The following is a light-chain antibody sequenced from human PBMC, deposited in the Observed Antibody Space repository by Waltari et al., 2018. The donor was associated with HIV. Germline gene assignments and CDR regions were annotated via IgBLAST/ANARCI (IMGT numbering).Light chain of an antibody. CDR3: SSYGDNNKYL. CDR2: DVS. V-gene: IGLV2-11*01. Sequence: QSALTQPRSVSGSPGQSVAISCTGTSSDVGGYNSVSWYQQHPGKAPKLMIYDVSKRPSGVPDRFSGSKSGTTASLTVSGLQAEDEADYYCSSYGDNNKYLFGTGTKVTVL. CDR1: SSDVGGYNS. J-gene: IGLJ1*01.